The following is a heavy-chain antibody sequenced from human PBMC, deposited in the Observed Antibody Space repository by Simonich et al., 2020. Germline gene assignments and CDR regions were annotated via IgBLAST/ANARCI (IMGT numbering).Heavy chain of an antibody. J-gene: IGHJ3*02. CDR3: ARDTFLGYCSSTSCYDAFDI. CDR2: NNPESGGT. CDR1: GYTFTGYY. V-gene: IGHV1-2*06. D-gene: IGHD2-2*01. Sequence: QVQLVQSGAEVKKPGASVKVSCKASGYTFTGYYMHWVRQAPGQVLEWVGRNNPESGGTNDAQTFKGRLTKTRDTSISTAYMELSRLGSDDTAVYYCARDTFLGYCSSTSCYDAFDIWGQGTMVTVSS.